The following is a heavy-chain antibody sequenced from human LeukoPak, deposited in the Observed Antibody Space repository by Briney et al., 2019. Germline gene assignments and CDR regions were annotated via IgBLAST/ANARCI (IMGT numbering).Heavy chain of an antibody. CDR2: ISWNSGSI. CDR3: AKDSRSGSFDY. J-gene: IGHJ4*02. D-gene: IGHD3-22*01. V-gene: IGHV3-9*01. Sequence: GRSLRLSCAASGFTFDDYAMHWVRQAPGKGLEGVSGISWNSGSIGYADSVKGRFTISRDNSKNTLYLQMNSLRAEDTAVYYCAKDSRSGSFDYWGQGTLVTVSS. CDR1: GFTFDDYA.